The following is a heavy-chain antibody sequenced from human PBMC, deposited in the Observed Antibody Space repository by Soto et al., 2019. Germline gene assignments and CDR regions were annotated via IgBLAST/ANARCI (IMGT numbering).Heavy chain of an antibody. CDR1: GFTVSSNY. V-gene: IGHV3-66*01. Sequence: EVQLVESGGGLVQPGGSLRLSCAASGFTVSSNYMSWVRQAPGKGLEWVSVIYSGGSTYYADSVKGRFTISRDNSKNTLYLQMNSLGAEDTAVYYCAREGWMTTVTTLDYWGQGTLVTVSS. CDR2: IYSGGST. CDR3: AREGWMTTVTTLDY. D-gene: IGHD4-17*01. J-gene: IGHJ4*02.